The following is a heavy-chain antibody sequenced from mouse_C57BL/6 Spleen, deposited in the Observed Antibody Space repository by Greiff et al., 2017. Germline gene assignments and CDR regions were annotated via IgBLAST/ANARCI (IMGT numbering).Heavy chain of an antibody. Sequence: QVQLKQSGAELVKPGASVKISCKASGYAFSSYWMNWVKQRPGKGLEWIGQIYPGDGGTNYNGKFKGKATLPADQSSSTAYMQLSSLTSEYSAVYCYRRPSSGYLCYYDYWGQGTTLTVSS. CDR1: GYAFSSYW. CDR2: IYPGDGGT. CDR3: RRPSSGYLCYYDY. J-gene: IGHJ2*01. V-gene: IGHV1-80*01. D-gene: IGHD3-2*02.